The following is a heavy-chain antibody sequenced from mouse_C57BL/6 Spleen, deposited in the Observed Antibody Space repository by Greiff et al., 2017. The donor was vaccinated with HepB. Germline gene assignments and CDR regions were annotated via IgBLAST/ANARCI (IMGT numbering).Heavy chain of an antibody. V-gene: IGHV14-4*01. J-gene: IGHJ1*03. CDR2: IDPENGDT. D-gene: IGHD1-1*01. CDR1: GFNIKDDY. Sequence: VQLQQSGAELVRPGASVKLSCTASGFNIKDDYMHWVKQRPEQGLEWIGWIDPENGDTEYASKFQGKATITADTSYNTAYLQLSRLTSEDTAVYYCTGSSTSYWYFDVWGTGTTVTVSS. CDR3: TGSSTSYWYFDV.